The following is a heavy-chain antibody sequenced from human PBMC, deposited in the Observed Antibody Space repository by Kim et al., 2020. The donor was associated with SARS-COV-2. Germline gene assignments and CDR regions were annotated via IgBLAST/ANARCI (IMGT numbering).Heavy chain of an antibody. CDR3: EVNRIC. D-gene: IGHD2-15*01. Sequence: SETLSLTCTVSGGSISSSSYYWGWLRQRPGKGLEWVGSIYYSGSTYYNLTLKSRVTISVDTSKNQLSLKLSSVTAAATAVYYSEVNRICWGQGTRVTVSS. J-gene: IGHJ4*02. CDR2: IYYSGST. CDR1: GGSISSSSYY. V-gene: IGHV4-39*01.